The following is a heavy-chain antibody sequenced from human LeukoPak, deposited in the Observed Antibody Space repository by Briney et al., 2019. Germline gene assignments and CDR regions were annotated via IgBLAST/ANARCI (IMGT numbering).Heavy chain of an antibody. D-gene: IGHD6-19*01. CDR3: ARDIAVAGGEDAFDI. V-gene: IGHV1-2*02. J-gene: IGHJ3*02. CDR2: INPNSGGT. CDR1: GYTFTGYY. Sequence: ASVKVSCKASGYTFTGYYMHWVRQAPGQGLEWMGWINPNSGGTNYAQKFQGRVTMTRDTSISTAYMELSRLRSDDTAVYYCARDIAVAGGEDAFDIWGQGTMVTVSS.